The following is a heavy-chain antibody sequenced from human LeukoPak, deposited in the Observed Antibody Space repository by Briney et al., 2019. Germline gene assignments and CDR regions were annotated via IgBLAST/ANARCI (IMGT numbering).Heavy chain of an antibody. CDR3: ARHGIVRSVLRYFDWWYFDY. Sequence: SETLSLTCAVYGGSFSGYYWSWIRQPPGKGLEWIGEINHSGSTNYNPSLKSRVTISVDTSKNQFSLKLSSVTAADTAVYYCARHGIVRSVLRYFDWWYFDYWGQGTLVTVSS. CDR1: GGSFSGYY. J-gene: IGHJ4*02. D-gene: IGHD3-9*01. CDR2: INHSGST. V-gene: IGHV4-34*01.